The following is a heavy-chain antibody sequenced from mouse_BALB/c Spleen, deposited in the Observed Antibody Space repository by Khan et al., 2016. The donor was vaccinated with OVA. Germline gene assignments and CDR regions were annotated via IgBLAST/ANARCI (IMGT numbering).Heavy chain of an antibody. D-gene: IGHD1-1*01. J-gene: IGHJ4*01. V-gene: IGHV3-2*02. CDR1: GYSITSDYA. CDR3: ARKNYYGYAMDY. CDR2: ISYGGST. Sequence: EVQLVESGPGLVKPPQSLSLTCTVTGYSITSDYAWDWIRQFPGNKLEWMGYISYGGSTSYNPSLKSRISITRDTSKNQFFLQLNSVTTGDSATYYCARKNYYGYAMDYWGQGTSVTVSS.